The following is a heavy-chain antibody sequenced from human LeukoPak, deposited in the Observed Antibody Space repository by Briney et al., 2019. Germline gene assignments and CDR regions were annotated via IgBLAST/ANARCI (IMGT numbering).Heavy chain of an antibody. D-gene: IGHD3-3*01. CDR1: GFTFSSYA. J-gene: IGHJ4*02. V-gene: IGHV3-23*01. Sequence: PGGSLRLSCAASGFTFSSYAMSWVRQAPGKGLEGVSAIIGSGGSTYYADSVKGRFTISRDNSKNTLYLQMNSLRAEDTAVYYCAKVHEHTYYDFWSGYYYYFDYWGQGTLVTVSS. CDR3: AKVHEHTYYDFWSGYYYYFDY. CDR2: IIGSGGST.